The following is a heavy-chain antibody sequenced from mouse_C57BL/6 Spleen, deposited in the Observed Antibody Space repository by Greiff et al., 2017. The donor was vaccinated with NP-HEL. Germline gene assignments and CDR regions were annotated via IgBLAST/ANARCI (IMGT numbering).Heavy chain of an antibody. J-gene: IGHJ4*01. V-gene: IGHV1-50*01. CDR2: IDPSDSYT. D-gene: IGHD1-1*01. CDR1: GYTFTSYW. CDR3: ARRATVVAYPYYYAMDY. Sequence: VQLQQPGAELVKPGASVKLSCKASGYTFTSYWMQWVKQRPGQGLEWIGEIDPSDSYTNYNQKFKGKATLTVETSSSTAYMQLSSLTSEDSAVYYCARRATVVAYPYYYAMDYWGQGTSVTVSS.